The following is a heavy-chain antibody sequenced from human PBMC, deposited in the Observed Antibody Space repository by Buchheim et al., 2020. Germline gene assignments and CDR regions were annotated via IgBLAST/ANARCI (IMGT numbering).Heavy chain of an antibody. V-gene: IGHV3-30*07. CDR3: ARGNYNPNTVTTLGALDI. Sequence: QVQLVESGGGVVQPGRSLRLSCVASGFSFSSYAMNWVRQAPGKGLEWVAVISSDGSIEYYADSVKGRFSISRDNSKNTLYLQMNSLRAEETAVFYCARGNYNPNTVTTLGALDIWGQGT. CDR1: GFSFSSYA. CDR2: ISSDGSIE. J-gene: IGHJ3*02. D-gene: IGHD4-17*01.